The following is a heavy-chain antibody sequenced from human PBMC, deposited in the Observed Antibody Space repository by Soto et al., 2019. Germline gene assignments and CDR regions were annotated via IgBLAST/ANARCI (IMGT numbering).Heavy chain of an antibody. CDR1: VFTLISYA. CDR3: ARGQRALITYGPFDP. J-gene: IGHJ5*02. D-gene: IGHD4-17*01. V-gene: IGHV3-23*01. Sequence: PGWSLRLSCASSVFTLISYAMRWGRQAPGKGLEWVSTFSGTGGYTYYADSVKGRFTISRDDSKNTLFLHMNSLRAADTAVYYCARGQRALITYGPFDPWGQGTLVTVSS. CDR2: FSGTGGYT.